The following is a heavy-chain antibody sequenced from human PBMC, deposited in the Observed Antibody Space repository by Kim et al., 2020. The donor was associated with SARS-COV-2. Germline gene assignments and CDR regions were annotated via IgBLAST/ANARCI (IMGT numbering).Heavy chain of an antibody. Sequence: GGSLRLSCAASGFTFSSYAMSWVRQAPGKGLEWVSVIYSGGSSTYYADSVKGRFTISRDNSKNTLYLQMNSPRAEDTAVYYCAKDLFDQQQNDYWGQGTLVTVSS. J-gene: IGHJ4*02. CDR2: IYSGGSST. D-gene: IGHD6-13*01. V-gene: IGHV3-23*03. CDR1: GFTFSSYA. CDR3: AKDLFDQQQNDY.